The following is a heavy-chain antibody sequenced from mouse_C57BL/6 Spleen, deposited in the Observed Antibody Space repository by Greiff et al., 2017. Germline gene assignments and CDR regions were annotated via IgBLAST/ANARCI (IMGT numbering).Heavy chain of an antibody. J-gene: IGHJ2*01. CDR1: GYAFSSSW. Sequence: VQLQQSGPELVKPGASVKISCKASGYAFSSSWMNWVKQRPGKGLAWIGRLYPGDGDTNYNGKFKGKATLTADKSSSTAYMQLSSLTSEDSAVYFCARRYGSPGDFDYWGQGTTLTVSS. CDR2: LYPGDGDT. D-gene: IGHD1-1*01. V-gene: IGHV1-82*01. CDR3: ARRYGSPGDFDY.